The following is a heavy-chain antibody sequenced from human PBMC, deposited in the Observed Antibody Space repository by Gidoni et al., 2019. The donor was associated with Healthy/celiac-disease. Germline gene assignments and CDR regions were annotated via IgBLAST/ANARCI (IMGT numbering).Heavy chain of an antibody. V-gene: IGHV2-5*02. CDR3: AHSGPVGTAMVRGFGFWFDP. Sequence: QITLKESGPTLVKPTQTLTLTCTFSGFSLSTSGVGAGWIRQPPGKALEWLALIYWDDDKRYSPSLKSRLTITKDTSKNQVVLTMTNMDPVDTATYYCAHSGPVGTAMVRGFGFWFDPWGQGTLVTVSS. CDR2: IYWDDDK. J-gene: IGHJ5*02. CDR1: GFSLSTSGVG. D-gene: IGHD5-18*01.